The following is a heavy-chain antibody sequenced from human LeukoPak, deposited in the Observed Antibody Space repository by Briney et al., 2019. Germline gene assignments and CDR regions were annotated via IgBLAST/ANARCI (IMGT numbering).Heavy chain of an antibody. CDR3: ASNNYYGSGSYSH. J-gene: IGHJ4*02. Sequence: SETLSLTCVVSGGSISTYHWSWIRQPPGKGLEWIGYIYYSGSTNYNPSLKSRVTISVDTSKNQFSLKLSSVTAGDTAVYYCASNNYYGSGSYSHWGRGTLVTVSS. CDR1: GGSISTYH. V-gene: IGHV4-59*01. CDR2: IYYSGST. D-gene: IGHD3-10*01.